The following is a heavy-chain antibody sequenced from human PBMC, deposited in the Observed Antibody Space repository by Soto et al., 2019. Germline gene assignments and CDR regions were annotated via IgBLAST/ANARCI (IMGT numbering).Heavy chain of an antibody. CDR2: INPNSGGT. D-gene: IGHD6-13*01. CDR1: GYTFTGYY. CDR3: AREVNTAAAGSNEYFQH. J-gene: IGHJ1*01. Sequence: QVPLVQSGAEVKKPGASVKVSCKASGYTFTGYYMHWVRQAPGQGLEWMGWINPNSGGTNYAQKFQGRATMTRDTSSRKAYMEMSRLRSDDTAVYYCAREVNTAAAGSNEYFQHWGQGTLVTVSS. V-gene: IGHV1-2*02.